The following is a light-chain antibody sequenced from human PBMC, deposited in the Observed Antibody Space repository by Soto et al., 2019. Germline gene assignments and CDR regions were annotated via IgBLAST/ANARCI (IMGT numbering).Light chain of an antibody. CDR3: QSYDSSLSTYV. CDR1: SSNIGAGYD. V-gene: IGLV1-40*01. CDR2: ANT. Sequence: QSVLTQPPSVSGAPGQRVTISCTGSSSNIGAGYDVHWYQQLPGTAHKLLIFANTFRPSGVPDRVSGSKSGTSGSLAITGLQAEDEADYYCQSYDSSLSTYVFGTGTKVTV. J-gene: IGLJ1*01.